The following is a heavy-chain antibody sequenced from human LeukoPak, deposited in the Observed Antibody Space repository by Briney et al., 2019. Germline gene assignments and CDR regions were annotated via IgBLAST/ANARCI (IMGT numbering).Heavy chain of an antibody. CDR3: ARSTNYDFWSGYYRSPLSYYYYYMDV. J-gene: IGHJ6*03. CDR2: INHSGNT. Sequence: SETLSLTCAVYGGSFSGYYWSWIRQPPGKGLEWIGEINHSGNTNYNPSLKSRVTISVDTSKNQFSLKLSSVTAADTAVYYCARSTNYDFWSGYYRSPLSYYYYYMDVWGKGTTVTVSS. D-gene: IGHD3-3*01. V-gene: IGHV4-34*01. CDR1: GGSFSGYY.